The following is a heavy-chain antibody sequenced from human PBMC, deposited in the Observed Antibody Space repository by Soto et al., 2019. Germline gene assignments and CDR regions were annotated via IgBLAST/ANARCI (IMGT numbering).Heavy chain of an antibody. Sequence: ASVTVSCKASGYTFTSYDINWVRQATGQGLEWMGWMNPNSGNTGYAQKFQGRVTMTRNTSISTAYMELSSLRSEDTAVYYCARGVGYSGYDAGGFDYWGQGTLVTVSS. J-gene: IGHJ4*02. CDR3: ARGVGYSGYDAGGFDY. D-gene: IGHD5-12*01. V-gene: IGHV1-8*01. CDR2: MNPNSGNT. CDR1: GYTFTSYD.